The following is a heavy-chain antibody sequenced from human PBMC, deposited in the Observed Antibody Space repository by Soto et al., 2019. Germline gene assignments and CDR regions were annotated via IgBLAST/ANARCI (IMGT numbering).Heavy chain of an antibody. D-gene: IGHD6-13*01. V-gene: IGHV3-23*01. CDR1: GFTFSSYA. CDR3: AKDSHGSSWYGDWFDP. Sequence: GGSLRLSCAASGFTFSSYAMSWVRQAPGKGLEWVSAISGSGGSTYYADSVKGRFTISRDNSKNTLYLQMNSLRAEDTAVYYCAKDSHGSSWYGDWFDPWGQGTLVTVSS. J-gene: IGHJ5*02. CDR2: ISGSGGST.